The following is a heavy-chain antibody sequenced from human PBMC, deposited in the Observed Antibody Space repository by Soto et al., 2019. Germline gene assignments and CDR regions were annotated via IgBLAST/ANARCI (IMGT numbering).Heavy chain of an antibody. D-gene: IGHD6-6*01. CDR2: ISGYDGKT. Sequence: QVLLVQSGGEVKKPGASVKVSCKASGFNFISYGINWVRQAPGQGLVWMGWISGYDGKTVYAHSVQERVTMTTDATTGTAYMELRGLRSADTAIYYCARDCMYTGSPDSCFDPWGQGTLVTVTS. CDR1: GFNFISYG. J-gene: IGHJ5*02. V-gene: IGHV1-18*04. CDR3: ARDCMYTGSPDSCFDP.